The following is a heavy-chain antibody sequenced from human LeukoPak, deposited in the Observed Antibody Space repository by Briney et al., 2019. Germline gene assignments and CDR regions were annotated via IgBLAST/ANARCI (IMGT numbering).Heavy chain of an antibody. CDR2: ISYSGYI. Sequence: SETLSLTCTVSGGSVSSGSYYWSWIRQPPGKGLEWIGYISYSGYINYNPSLESRVTISVDTSKNQFSLKLSYVTAADTAVYYCARSLVLDPMDFWGYYFDYWGQGALVTVSS. J-gene: IGHJ4*02. D-gene: IGHD2-8*02. CDR1: GGSVSSGSYY. V-gene: IGHV4-61*01. CDR3: ARSLVLDPMDFWGYYFDY.